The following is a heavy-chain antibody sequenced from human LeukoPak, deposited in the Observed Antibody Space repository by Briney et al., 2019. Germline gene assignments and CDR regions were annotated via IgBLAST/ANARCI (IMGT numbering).Heavy chain of an antibody. D-gene: IGHD3-3*01. CDR2: INWNGGST. V-gene: IGHV3-20*04. J-gene: IGHJ5*02. CDR3: ARNVGSFTIFNWFDP. CDR1: GFSLDDYG. Sequence: PGGSLRLSCAASGFSLDDYGMSWVRQAPGKGLEWVSGINWNGGSTGYADSVKGRFTISRDNAKNSLHLQMNSLRAEDTALYYCARNVGSFTIFNWFDPWGQGTLVTVSS.